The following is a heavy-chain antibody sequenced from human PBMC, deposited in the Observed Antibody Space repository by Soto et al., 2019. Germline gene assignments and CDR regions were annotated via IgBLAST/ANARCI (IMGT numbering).Heavy chain of an antibody. J-gene: IGHJ4*02. CDR1: GFTFSSYA. CDR3: ATNPTPAVGYNDY. Sequence: GGSLRLSCAASGFTFSSYAMSWVRQAPGKGLEWVSAISGSGGSTYYADSVKGRFTISRDNSKNTLYLQMNSLRAEDTAVYYCATNPTPAVGYNDYWGQGTLVTVSS. V-gene: IGHV3-23*01. D-gene: IGHD1-20*01. CDR2: ISGSGGST.